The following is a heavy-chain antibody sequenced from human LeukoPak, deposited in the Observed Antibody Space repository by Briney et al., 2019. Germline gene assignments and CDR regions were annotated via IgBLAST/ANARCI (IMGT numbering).Heavy chain of an antibody. CDR3: ARQEVWYCSSTSCQIIDY. J-gene: IGHJ4*02. CDR1: GGSISSYY. V-gene: IGHV4-4*07. D-gene: IGHD2-2*01. Sequence: PSETLSLTCTVSGGSISSYYWSWIRQPAGKGLEWIGRIYTSGSTNYNPSLKSRVTISVDTSKNQFSLKLSSVTAADTAVYYCARQEVWYCSSTSCQIIDYWGQGTLVTVSS. CDR2: IYTSGST.